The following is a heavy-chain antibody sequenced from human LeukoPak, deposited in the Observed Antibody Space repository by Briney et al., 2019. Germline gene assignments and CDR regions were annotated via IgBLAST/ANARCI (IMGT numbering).Heavy chain of an antibody. V-gene: IGHV3-33*01. CDR1: GFTFSSYG. J-gene: IGHJ4*02. CDR2: IWYDGSNK. Sequence: GGSLRLSCAASGFTFSSYGMHWVRQAPGKGLEWVAVIWYDGSNKYYADSVKGRFIISRDNSKNTLYLQTNSLRAEDTAVYYCARDNHYYGSGSYDYWGQGTLVTVSS. D-gene: IGHD3-10*01. CDR3: ARDNHYYGSGSYDY.